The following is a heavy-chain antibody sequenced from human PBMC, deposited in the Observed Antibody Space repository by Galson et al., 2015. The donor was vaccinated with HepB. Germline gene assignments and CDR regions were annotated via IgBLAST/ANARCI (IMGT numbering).Heavy chain of an antibody. CDR2: MYHTGST. CDR1: GGSISRPY. CDR3: ARLYSTTWYVDY. V-gene: IGHV4-4*08. D-gene: IGHD6-13*01. J-gene: IGHJ4*02. Sequence: SEPLSLTCTVSGGSISRPYWTWIRQSPGKGLEWIAYMYHTGSTRYNPSLMSRVTISMDTSKNQFSPRLGSVTAADTGVYFCARLYSTTWYVDYWGQGALVTVSS.